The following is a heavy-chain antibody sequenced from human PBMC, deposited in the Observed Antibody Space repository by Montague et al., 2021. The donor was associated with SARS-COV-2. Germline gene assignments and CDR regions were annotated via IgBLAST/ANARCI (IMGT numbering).Heavy chain of an antibody. D-gene: IGHD3-16*02. J-gene: IGHJ3*01. CDR3: ARHVTLGGVVVAFDF. Sequence: SETLSLTCTVSGASISSSENSWGWIRQSPGKGLEWFGSIFYSGTTYCNPSLRSRISISVDTSKTQFSLKLTSVTAADTAAYYCARHVTLGGVVVAFDFWGQGTMVTVSS. V-gene: IGHV4-39*01. CDR2: IFYSGTT. CDR1: GASISSSENS.